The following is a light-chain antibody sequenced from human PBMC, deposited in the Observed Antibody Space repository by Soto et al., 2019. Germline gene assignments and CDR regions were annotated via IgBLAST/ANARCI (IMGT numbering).Light chain of an antibody. Sequence: VMTQSPATLSVSPGERATLSCWASETVATNLAWYQQKPGQAPRLLISGASTRAAGISDRFSGSGSGTDFTLTISRLEPEDFAVYYCQQYGSSPRTFGQGTKVDIK. CDR3: QQYGSSPRT. CDR1: ETVATN. J-gene: IGKJ1*01. V-gene: IGKV3-20*01. CDR2: GAS.